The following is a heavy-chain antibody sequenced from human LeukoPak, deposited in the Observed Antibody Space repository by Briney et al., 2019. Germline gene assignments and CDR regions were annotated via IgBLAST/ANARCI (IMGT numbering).Heavy chain of an antibody. J-gene: IGHJ4*02. CDR2: INSNTGGT. Sequence: ASVKVSCKSSGYTFTGYYMRWVRQAPGQGLEWMGWINSNTGGTNYAQKFQGRVTMTRDTTISTAYMELSRLTSDDTAVYYCASYPRYSSSPPFDYWGQGTLVTVSS. V-gene: IGHV1-2*02. D-gene: IGHD6-19*01. CDR3: ASYPRYSSSPPFDY. CDR1: GYTFTGYY.